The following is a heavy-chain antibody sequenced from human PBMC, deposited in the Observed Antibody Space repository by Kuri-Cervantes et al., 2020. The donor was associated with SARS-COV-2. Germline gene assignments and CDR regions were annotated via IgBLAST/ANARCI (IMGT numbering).Heavy chain of an antibody. V-gene: IGHV1-69*04. J-gene: IGHJ3*02. Sequence: SVKVSCKASGGTLSTYTVTWVRQAPGQGLDWMGRIIPVLRVENYAQKFQGRVTITADKSTNTAYMELTSLRSEDTAVYYRARDSEITRYAFEIWGQGTMVTVSS. CDR2: IIPVLRVE. CDR1: GGTLSTYT. CDR3: ARDSEITRYAFEI.